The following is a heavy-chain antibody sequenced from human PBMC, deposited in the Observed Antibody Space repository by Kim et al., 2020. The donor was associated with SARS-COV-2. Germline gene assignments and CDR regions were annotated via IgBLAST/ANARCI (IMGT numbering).Heavy chain of an antibody. D-gene: IGHD2-15*01. V-gene: IGHV5-10-1*01. J-gene: IGHJ4*02. CDR3: ARSLVEAFTDY. Sequence: NSSPSLQGHVTISADKSISTAYLQWSSLKASDTAMYYCARSLVEAFTDYWGQGTLVTVSS.